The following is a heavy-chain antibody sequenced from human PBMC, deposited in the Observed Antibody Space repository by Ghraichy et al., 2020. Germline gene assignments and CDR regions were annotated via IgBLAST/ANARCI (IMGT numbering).Heavy chain of an antibody. V-gene: IGHV4-59*01. CDR2: IYYSGST. CDR1: GGSISSYY. D-gene: IGHD2-8*02. J-gene: IGHJ5*02. CDR3: ARSDLMLLNWFDP. Sequence: SETLSLTCTVSGGSISSYYWSWIRQPPGKGLEWIGYIYYSGSTNYNPSLKSRVTISVDTSKNQFSLKLSSVTAADTAVYYCARSDLMLLNWFDPWGQGTLVTVSS.